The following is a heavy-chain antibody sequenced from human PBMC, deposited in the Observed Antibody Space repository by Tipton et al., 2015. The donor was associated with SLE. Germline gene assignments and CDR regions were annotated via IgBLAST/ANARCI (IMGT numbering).Heavy chain of an antibody. D-gene: IGHD5-12*01. CDR1: GFTFSSYA. CDR2: ISSNGGST. CDR3: VKDGYDNAFDI. Sequence: VQLVQSGGGLVQPGGSLRLSCSASGFTFSSYAMHWVRQAPGKGLEYVSAISSNGGSTYYADSVKGRFTISRDNSKNTPYLQMSSLRAEDTAVYYCVKDGYDNAFDIWGQGTMVTVSS. J-gene: IGHJ3*02. V-gene: IGHV3-64D*08.